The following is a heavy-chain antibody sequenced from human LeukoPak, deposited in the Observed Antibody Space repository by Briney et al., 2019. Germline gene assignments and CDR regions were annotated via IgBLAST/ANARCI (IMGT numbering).Heavy chain of an antibody. CDR1: GGPISSYY. Sequence: SETLSLTCTVSGGPISSYYWSWIRQPPGKGLEWIGYIYYSGSTNYNPSLKSRVTISVDTSKNQFSLKLSSVSAADTAVYYCARRSGNSYYYYGMDVWGQGTTVTVSS. CDR3: ARRSGNSYYYYGMDV. D-gene: IGHD3-10*01. CDR2: IYYSGST. V-gene: IGHV4-59*08. J-gene: IGHJ6*02.